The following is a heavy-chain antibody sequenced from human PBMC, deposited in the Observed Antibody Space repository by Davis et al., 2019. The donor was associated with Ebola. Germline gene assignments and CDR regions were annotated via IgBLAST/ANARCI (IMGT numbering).Heavy chain of an antibody. CDR1: GYSFTSYW. V-gene: IGHV5-51*01. D-gene: IGHD3-10*01. CDR2: IYPGDSDT. J-gene: IGHJ2*01. CDR3: ARQPGVTMVRGVTPNWYFDL. Sequence: GESLKISCKGSGYSFTSYWIGWVRQMPGKGLEWMGIIYPGDSDTSYSPSFQGQVTISADKSISTAYLQWSSLKASDTAMYYCARQPGVTMVRGVTPNWYFDLWGRGTLVTVSS.